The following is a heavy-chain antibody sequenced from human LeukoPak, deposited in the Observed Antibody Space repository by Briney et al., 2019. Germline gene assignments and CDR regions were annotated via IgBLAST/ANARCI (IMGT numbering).Heavy chain of an antibody. CDR3: AKDVLSAAGTIDY. CDR2: IRYDGSNK. V-gene: IGHV3-30*02. CDR1: GFTFSSYG. J-gene: IGHJ4*02. D-gene: IGHD6-13*01. Sequence: GGTLRLSCAASGFTFSSYGMHWVRQAPGKGLALVAFIRYDGSNKYYAVSVNVRFTISRDNSNITLYRQMNSLRAEDTAVYYCAKDVLSAAGTIDYSGQGSL.